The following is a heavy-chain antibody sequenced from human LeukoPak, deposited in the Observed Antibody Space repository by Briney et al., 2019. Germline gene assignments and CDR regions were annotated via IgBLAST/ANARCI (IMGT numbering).Heavy chain of an antibody. V-gene: IGHV1-2*02. CDR1: GYTFTRYY. CDR2: INPNSGGT. J-gene: IGHJ4*02. Sequence: ASVKVSCKASGYTFTRYYMHWVRQAPGQGLEWMGWINPNSGGTNYAQKFQGRVTMTRDTSISTAYMELSRLRSDDTAVYYCARGPDSGSYFPYDYWGQGTLVTVSS. D-gene: IGHD1-26*01. CDR3: ARGPDSGSYFPYDY.